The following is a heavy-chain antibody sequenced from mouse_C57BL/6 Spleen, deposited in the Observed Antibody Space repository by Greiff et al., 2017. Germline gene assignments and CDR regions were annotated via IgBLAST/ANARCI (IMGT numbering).Heavy chain of an antibody. D-gene: IGHD4-1*01. CDR1: GYTFTSYW. Sequence: QVQLQQPGAELVRPGTSVKLSCKASGYTFTSYWMHWVKQRPGQGLEWIRVIDPSDSYTNYNQKFKGKATLTVDTSSSTAYMQLSSLTSEDSAVYYCARRLGRGGNYFDYWGQGTTLTVSS. CDR2: IDPSDSYT. J-gene: IGHJ2*01. CDR3: ARRLGRGGNYFDY. V-gene: IGHV1-59*01.